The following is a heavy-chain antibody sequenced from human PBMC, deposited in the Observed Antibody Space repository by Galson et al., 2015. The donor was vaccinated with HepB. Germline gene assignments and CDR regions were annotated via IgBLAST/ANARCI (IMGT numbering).Heavy chain of an antibody. D-gene: IGHD3-10*01. J-gene: IGHJ4*02. CDR3: ARGSGSYYNGAFGY. Sequence: SLRLSCAASGFTFSSYSMNWVRQAPGKGLEWVSYISSSSSTIYYADSVKGRFTISRDNAKNSLYLQMNSLRAEDTAVYYCARGSGSYYNGAFGYWGQGTLVTVSS. V-gene: IGHV3-48*04. CDR1: GFTFSSYS. CDR2: ISSSSSTI.